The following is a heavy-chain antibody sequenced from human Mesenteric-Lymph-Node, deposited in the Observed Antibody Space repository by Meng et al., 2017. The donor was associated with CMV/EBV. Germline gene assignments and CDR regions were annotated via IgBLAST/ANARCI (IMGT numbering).Heavy chain of an antibody. V-gene: IGHV4-34*01. Sequence: AVYGGSFSGYSWSWIRQPPGKGLEWIGEINHSGSTNYNPSLKSRVTISVDTSKNQFSLKLSSVTAADTAVYYCARVFIGSGSYYYDYWGQGTLVTVSS. CDR1: GGSFSGYS. D-gene: IGHD3-10*01. CDR2: INHSGST. CDR3: ARVFIGSGSYYYDY. J-gene: IGHJ4*02.